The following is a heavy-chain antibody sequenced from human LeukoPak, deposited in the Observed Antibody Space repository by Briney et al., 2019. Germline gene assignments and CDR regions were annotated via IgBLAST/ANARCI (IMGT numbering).Heavy chain of an antibody. V-gene: IGHV1-2*02. CDR3: ARGDGSGSFYFQD. CDR2: VNPKSGGT. D-gene: IGHD3-10*01. Sequence: GASVKVSCKTSGYTFSGYCLNWVRQAPGEGLEWMGWVNPKSGGTNYAEKFLGRVTLTRDTSISTAYMEVSRLRSDDTAIYYCARGDGSGSFYFQDWGQGTLVTVSS. J-gene: IGHJ1*01. CDR1: GYTFSGYC.